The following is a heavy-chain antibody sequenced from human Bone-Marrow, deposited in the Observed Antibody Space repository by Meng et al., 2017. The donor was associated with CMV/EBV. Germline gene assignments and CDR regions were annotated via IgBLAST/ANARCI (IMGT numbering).Heavy chain of an antibody. D-gene: IGHD6-13*01. CDR3: AYQAAGKGWADY. CDR2: IIPILGIA. Sequence: SVKVSCKASGGTFSSYAISWVRQAPGQGLEWMGGIIPILGIANYAQKFQGRVTMTTDTSTSTAYMELRSLRSDDTAVYYCAYQAAGKGWADYWGQGTRVTGYS. CDR1: GGTFSSYA. V-gene: IGHV1-69*10. J-gene: IGHJ4*02.